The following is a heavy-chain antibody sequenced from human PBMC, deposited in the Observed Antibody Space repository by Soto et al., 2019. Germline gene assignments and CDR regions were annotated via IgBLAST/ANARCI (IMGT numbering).Heavy chain of an antibody. CDR3: ARARRGYHYGMDV. J-gene: IGHJ6*02. CDR2: ITHSGRT. Sequence: QVQLHQWGAGLLKPSETLSLTCAVSGGSFTGYFWTWIRQSPGKGLEWVGEITHSGRTSYEPSLKSRLTISLDKTHLSLKLVSVTAADSGVYYCARARRGYHYGMDVWGQGTTVIVSS. V-gene: IGHV4-34*01. CDR1: GGSFTGYF. D-gene: IGHD2-15*01.